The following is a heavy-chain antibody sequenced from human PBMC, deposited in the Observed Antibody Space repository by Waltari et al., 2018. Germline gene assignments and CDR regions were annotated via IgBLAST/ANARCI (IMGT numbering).Heavy chain of an antibody. V-gene: IGHV3-11*06. CDR3: ARGRDDYNPQPFDY. CDR2: LSSNSRYT. J-gene: IGHJ4*02. D-gene: IGHD4-4*01. Sequence: QVQLVESGGGLVRPGGSLRLACAASGFTFTDHYRGWIRQAPGKGLEWVSFLSSNSRYTNDADSVKGRFVISRDNTKNSLYLQMNSLRADDTAVYYCARGRDDYNPQPFDYWGPGTLVTVSP. CDR1: GFTFTDHY.